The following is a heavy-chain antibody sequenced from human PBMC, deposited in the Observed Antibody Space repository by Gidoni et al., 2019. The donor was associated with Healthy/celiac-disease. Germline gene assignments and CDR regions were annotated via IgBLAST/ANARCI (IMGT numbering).Heavy chain of an antibody. CDR2: ISYDGSNK. J-gene: IGHJ6*02. CDR3: ARGFGHRMPNYGMDV. Sequence: QVQLVESGGGVVQPGRSLRLSCAASGFTFSSYAMHWVRQAPGKGLEWVAVISYDGSNKYYADSVKGRFTISRDNSKNTLYLQMNSLRAEDTAVYYCARGFGHRMPNYGMDVWGQGTTVTVSS. V-gene: IGHV3-30-3*01. CDR1: GFTFSSYA. D-gene: IGHD2-2*01.